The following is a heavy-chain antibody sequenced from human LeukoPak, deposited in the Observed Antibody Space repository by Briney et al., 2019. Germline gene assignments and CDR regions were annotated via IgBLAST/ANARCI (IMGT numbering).Heavy chain of an antibody. J-gene: IGHJ4*02. Sequence: GGSLRLSCAASGFTFSSYWMHWVRHAPGKGLVWVSRINSDGSSTSYADSVKGRFTISRDNVKNSLYLQMNSLRVEDTAVYYCARARGGYDLDYWGQGTLVTVSS. D-gene: IGHD3-10*01. CDR1: GFTFSSYW. CDR3: ARARGGYDLDY. CDR2: INSDGSST. V-gene: IGHV3-74*01.